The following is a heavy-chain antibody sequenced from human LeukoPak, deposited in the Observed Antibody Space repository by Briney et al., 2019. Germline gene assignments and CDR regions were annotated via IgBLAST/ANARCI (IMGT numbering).Heavy chain of an antibody. D-gene: IGHD3-22*01. CDR1: GFAFNNYA. V-gene: IGHV3-23*01. CDR3: AKAVRWLSSYFDY. Sequence: GGSLTLSCAASGFAFNNYAMSWVRQAPGKGLEWVSVISAGSVHTYYADSVKGRFTISRDNSKNTLHLQMNSLRAEDTAVYYCAKAVRWLSSYFDYWGQGTLVTVSS. J-gene: IGHJ4*02. CDR2: ISAGSVHT.